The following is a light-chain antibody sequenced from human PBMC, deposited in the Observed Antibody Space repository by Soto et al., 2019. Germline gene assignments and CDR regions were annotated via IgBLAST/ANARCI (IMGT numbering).Light chain of an antibody. V-gene: IGLV2-8*01. CDR3: FSYAGSQNWGV. J-gene: IGLJ1*01. CDR2: EVS. Sequence: QSALTQPPSASGSPGQSITISCTGTSSDVGGYDYVSWYQQHPGKAPKLVISEVSERPPGVPDRFSGSKSGTTASLTVSGLQAEDEADYYCFSYAGSQNWGVFGTGTKLTVL. CDR1: SSDVGGYDY.